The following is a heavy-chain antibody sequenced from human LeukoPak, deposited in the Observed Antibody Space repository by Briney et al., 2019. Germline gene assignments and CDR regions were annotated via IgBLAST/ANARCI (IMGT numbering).Heavy chain of an antibody. CDR2: ISGSGGST. CDR3: AKDEGGPNTRPYGDYVGGGY. Sequence: PGGSLRLSCAASGFTFSSYAMSWVRQAPGKGLEWVSAISGSGGSTYYADSVKGRFTISRDNSKNTLYLQMNSLRAEDTAVYYCAKDEGGPNTRPYGDYVGGGYWGQGTLVTVSS. J-gene: IGHJ4*02. V-gene: IGHV3-23*01. D-gene: IGHD4-17*01. CDR1: GFTFSSYA.